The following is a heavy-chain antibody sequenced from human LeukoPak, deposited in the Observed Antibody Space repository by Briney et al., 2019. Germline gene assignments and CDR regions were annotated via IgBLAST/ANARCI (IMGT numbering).Heavy chain of an antibody. Sequence: PSETPSLTCTVSGGSISSYYWSWIRQPPGKGLEWIGYIYYSGSTNYNPSLKSRVTISVDTSKNQFSLKLSSVTAADTAVYYCARETSQKGAHYMDVWGKGTTVTISS. J-gene: IGHJ6*03. CDR2: IYYSGST. D-gene: IGHD3-16*01. V-gene: IGHV4-59*01. CDR3: ARETSQKGAHYMDV. CDR1: GGSISSYY.